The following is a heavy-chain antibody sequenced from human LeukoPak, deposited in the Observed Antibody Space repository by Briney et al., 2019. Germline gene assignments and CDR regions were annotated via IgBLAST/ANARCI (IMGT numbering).Heavy chain of an antibody. V-gene: IGHV3-9*01. J-gene: IGHJ3*02. D-gene: IGHD1-1*01. Sequence: PGGSLRLSCAASGFTFSNYAMSWVRQAPGKGLEWVSGISWNSVSIGYADSVKGRFTISRDNAKNSLYLQMNSLRAEDTALYYCAKVITGTTGAFDIWGQGTMVTASS. CDR3: AKVITGTTGAFDI. CDR2: ISWNSVSI. CDR1: GFTFSNYA.